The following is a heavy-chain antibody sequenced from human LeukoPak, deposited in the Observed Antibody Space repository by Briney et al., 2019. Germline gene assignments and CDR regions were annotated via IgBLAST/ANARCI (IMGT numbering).Heavy chain of an antibody. D-gene: IGHD3-9*01. CDR2: IFYSGST. Sequence: SETLSLTCTVSGDSITTTNYYWGWIRQPPGKGLEWIGNIFYSGSTYYSPSLKSRVTISLDTSRNQFSLKLSSVTAADTAVYYCARENYDILTGYYRGGYYYYYMDVWGKGTTVTISS. J-gene: IGHJ6*03. V-gene: IGHV4-39*07. CDR1: GDSITTTNYY. CDR3: ARENYDILTGYYRGGYYYYYMDV.